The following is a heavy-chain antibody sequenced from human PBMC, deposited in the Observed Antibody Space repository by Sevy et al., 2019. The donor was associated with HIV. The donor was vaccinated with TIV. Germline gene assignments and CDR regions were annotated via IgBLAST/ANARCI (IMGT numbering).Heavy chain of an antibody. CDR1: GGSISSYY. CDR3: ARATRRSGSYLNWFDP. J-gene: IGHJ5*02. V-gene: IGHV4-59*01. D-gene: IGHD3-10*01. CDR2: IYYSGST. Sequence: SETLSLTCTVSGGSISSYYWSWIRQPPGKGLEWIGYIYYSGSTNYNPSLKSRVTISVDTSKNQFSLQLSSVTAADTAVYYCARATRRSGSYLNWFDPSGQGTLVTVSS.